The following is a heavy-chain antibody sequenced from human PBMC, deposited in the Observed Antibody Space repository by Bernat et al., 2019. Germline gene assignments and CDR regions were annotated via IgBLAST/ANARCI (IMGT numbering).Heavy chain of an antibody. CDR1: GFSLSTSGVG. CDR2: IYSDDDK. D-gene: IGHD4-17*01. V-gene: IGHV2-5*02. J-gene: IGHJ4*02. Sequence: QITLKESGPTLVKPTHTLTLTCTFSGFSLSTSGVGVGWIRQPPGKALEWLALIYSDDDKRYSTSLKIRLTITKDTSKNQVVLTMTKMDHVDTATYYSEHDDSDNYGDYGYFDYRGKGTMVTDAS. CDR3: EHDDSDNYGDYGYFDY.